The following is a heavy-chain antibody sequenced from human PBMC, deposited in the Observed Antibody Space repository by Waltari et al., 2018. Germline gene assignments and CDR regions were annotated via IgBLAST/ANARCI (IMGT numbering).Heavy chain of an antibody. D-gene: IGHD2-15*01. V-gene: IGHV3-23*04. CDR2: IRGRGGIT. CDR1: GFTFSSYA. Sequence: EVQLVESGGGLVQPGGSLRLSCAASGFTFSSYAMSWVRQAPGKGLEWVSAIRGRGGITYYSDSVKGRFTISRDKSKNTLYLQMNSLRAEDTAVYYCAKEAIGYCSGGSCYRSRAFDIWGQGTMVTVSS. J-gene: IGHJ3*02. CDR3: AKEAIGYCSGGSCYRSRAFDI.